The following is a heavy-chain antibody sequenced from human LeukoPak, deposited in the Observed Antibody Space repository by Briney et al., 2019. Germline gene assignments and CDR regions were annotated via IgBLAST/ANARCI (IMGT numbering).Heavy chain of an antibody. CDR1: GFTLCNNY. D-gene: IGHD1-26*01. CDR3: ARGQRVGVQGDF. J-gene: IGHJ4*02. Sequence: PGGSLRLSCTVSGFTLCNNYMRWVRQAPGKGLEWVALMYSRGSSHYADSVRGRFTISRDSSKNTVYLQMNSLTAEDTAVYYCARGQRVGVQGDFWGQGTLVTVSS. V-gene: IGHV3-66*02. CDR2: MYSRGSS.